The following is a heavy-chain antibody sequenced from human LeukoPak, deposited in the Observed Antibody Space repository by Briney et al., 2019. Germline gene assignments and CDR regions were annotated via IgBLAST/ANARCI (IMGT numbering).Heavy chain of an antibody. D-gene: IGHD6-19*01. Sequence: GGSLRLSCAASGFTFSSYWMSWVRQAPGKGQECVANIKEDGSEKNYVDSVKGRFTISRDNAKNSLYLQMNSLRAEDTAVYYCAKAVAARWLDPWGQGTLVIVSS. V-gene: IGHV3-7*01. CDR1: GFTFSSYW. CDR2: IKEDGSEK. J-gene: IGHJ5*02. CDR3: AKAVAARWLDP.